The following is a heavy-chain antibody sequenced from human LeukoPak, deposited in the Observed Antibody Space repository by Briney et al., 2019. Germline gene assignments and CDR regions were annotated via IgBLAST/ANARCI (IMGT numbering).Heavy chain of an antibody. CDR1: VYTFTSYD. J-gene: IGHJ5*02. V-gene: IGHV1-8*01. D-gene: IGHD3-9*01. CDR3: ARRSFDWLLSGWFDP. Sequence: ASVKVSCKASVYTFTSYDINWVRQAPGQGLEWMGWMNPNSGNTGYAQKFQGRATMTRNTSISTAYMELSSLRSEDTAVYYCARRSFDWLLSGWFDPWGQGTLVTVSS. CDR2: MNPNSGNT.